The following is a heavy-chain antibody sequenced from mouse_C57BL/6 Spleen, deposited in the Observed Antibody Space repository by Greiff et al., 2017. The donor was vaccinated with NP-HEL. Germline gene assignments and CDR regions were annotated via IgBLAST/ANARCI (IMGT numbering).Heavy chain of an antibody. CDR1: GYTFTDYY. CDR3: ARNYGSSPYYFDY. Sequence: VQLQQSGPELVKPGASVKISCKASGYTFTDYYMNWVKQSHGKSLEWIGDINPNNGGTSYNQKFKGKATLTVDKSSSTAYMELRSLTSEDFAVYYCARNYGSSPYYFDYWGQGTTLTVSS. V-gene: IGHV1-26*01. D-gene: IGHD1-1*01. J-gene: IGHJ2*01. CDR2: INPNNGGT.